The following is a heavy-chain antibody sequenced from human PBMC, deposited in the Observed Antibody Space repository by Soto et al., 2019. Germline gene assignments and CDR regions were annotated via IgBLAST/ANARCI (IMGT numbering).Heavy chain of an antibody. J-gene: IGHJ4*02. CDR1: GGTFSSYA. CDR2: IIPIFGTA. Sequence: ASVKVSCKASGGTFSSYAISWVRQAPGQGLEWMGGIIPIFGTANYAQKFQGRVTITADESTSTAYMELSSLRSEDTAVYYCARERGEMATSYFDYWGQGTLVTVSS. V-gene: IGHV1-69*13. D-gene: IGHD5-12*01. CDR3: ARERGEMATSYFDY.